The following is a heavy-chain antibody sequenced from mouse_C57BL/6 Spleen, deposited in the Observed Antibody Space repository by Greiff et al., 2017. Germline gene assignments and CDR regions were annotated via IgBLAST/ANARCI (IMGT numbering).Heavy chain of an antibody. CDR2: IDPSDSYT. V-gene: IGHV1-50*01. J-gene: IGHJ3*01. Sequence: VQLQQPGAELVKPGASVKLSCKASGYTFTSYWMQWVKQRPGQGLEWIGEIDPSDSYTNYNQKFKGKATLTVDTSSSTAYMQLSSLTSEDSAVYYCARFSNGYLFAYWGQGTLVTVSA. D-gene: IGHD2-3*01. CDR3: ARFSNGYLFAY. CDR1: GYTFTSYW.